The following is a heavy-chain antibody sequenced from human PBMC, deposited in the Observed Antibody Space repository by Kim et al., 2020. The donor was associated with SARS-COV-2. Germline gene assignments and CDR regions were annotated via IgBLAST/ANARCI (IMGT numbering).Heavy chain of an antibody. V-gene: IGHV1-18*01. CDR3: ARDRSSGRFYYYYYGMDV. CDR1: GYTFTSYG. CDR2: ISAYNGNT. Sequence: ASVKVSCKASGYTFTSYGISWVRQAPGQGLEWMGWISAYNGNTNYAQKLQGRVTMTTDTSTSTAYMELRSLRSDDTAVYYCARDRSSGRFYYYYYGMDVWGQGTTVTVSS. J-gene: IGHJ6*02. D-gene: IGHD6-19*01.